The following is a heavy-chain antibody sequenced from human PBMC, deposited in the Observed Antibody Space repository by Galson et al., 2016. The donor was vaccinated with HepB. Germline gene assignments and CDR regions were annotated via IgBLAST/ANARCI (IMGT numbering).Heavy chain of an antibody. CDR1: GGTFSSES. CDR3: TRDFIGPAVRRWRQDPDSFDI. Sequence: SVKVSCKASGGTFSSESISWVRQAPGQGLEWVGGIIAMSGPANYAEKFQDRLTITADTATRTAYMELSSLRTDDTAIYYCTRDFIGPAVRRWRQDPDSFDIWGHGTVVTVSS. D-gene: IGHD2-21*02. V-gene: IGHV1-69*06. CDR2: IIAMSGPA. J-gene: IGHJ3*02.